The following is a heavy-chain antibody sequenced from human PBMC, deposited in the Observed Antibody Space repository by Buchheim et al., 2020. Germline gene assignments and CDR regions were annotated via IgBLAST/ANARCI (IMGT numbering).Heavy chain of an antibody. V-gene: IGHV4-4*07. Sequence: QVQLQESGPGLVKPSETLSLTCSVSGDSINNYYWSWIRQPAGKGLEWIGRISTTENTNYSPSLKSRVTMSVDTSKNQFTLKVNSVTAADTAVYFCAREKNYSDYARYFDNWGPGTL. CDR2: ISTTENT. D-gene: IGHD4-11*01. CDR3: AREKNYSDYARYFDN. J-gene: IGHJ4*02. CDR1: GDSINNYY.